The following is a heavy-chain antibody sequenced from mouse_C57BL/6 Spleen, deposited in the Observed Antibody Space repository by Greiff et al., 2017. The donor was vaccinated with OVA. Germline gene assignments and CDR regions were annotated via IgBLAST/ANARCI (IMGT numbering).Heavy chain of an antibody. CDR3: ARGEGIWLRQRPLFAY. J-gene: IGHJ3*01. V-gene: IGHV1-53*01. D-gene: IGHD2-2*01. CDR2: INPSNGGT. CDR1: GYTFTSYW. Sequence: QVQLQQPGTELVKPGASVKLSCKASGYTFTSYWMHWVKQRPGQGLEWIGNINPSNGGTNYNEKFKSKATLTVDKSSSTAYMQLSSLTSEDSAVYYCARGEGIWLRQRPLFAYWGQGTLVTVSA.